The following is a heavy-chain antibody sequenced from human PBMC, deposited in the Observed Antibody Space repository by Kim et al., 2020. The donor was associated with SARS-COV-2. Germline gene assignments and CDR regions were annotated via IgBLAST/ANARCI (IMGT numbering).Heavy chain of an antibody. CDR2: ISGSGGST. J-gene: IGHJ6*02. D-gene: IGHD3-16*02. V-gene: IGHV3-23*01. CDR1: GFTFSSYA. Sequence: GGSLRLSCAASGFTFSSYAMSWVRQAPGKGLEWVSAISGSGGSTYYADSVKGRFTISRDNSKNTLYLQMNSLRAEDTAVYYCAKPFWGITFGGVIVTRPDYYYYYGMDVWGQGTTVTVSS. CDR3: AKPFWGITFGGVIVTRPDYYYYYGMDV.